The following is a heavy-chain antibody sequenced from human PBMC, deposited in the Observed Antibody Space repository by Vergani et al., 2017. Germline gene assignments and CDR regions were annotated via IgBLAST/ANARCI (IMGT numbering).Heavy chain of an antibody. Sequence: QLQLQESGSGLVKPSQTLSLTCAVSGGSISSGGYSWSWIRQPPGKGLEWIGYIYHSGSTYYNPSLKSRVTISVDRSKNQFSLKLSSVTAADTAVYYCARGQPHDDGSGPPFDYWGQGTLVTVSS. CDR3: ARGQPHDDGSGPPFDY. CDR2: IYHSGST. V-gene: IGHV4-30-2*01. CDR1: GGSISSGGYS. D-gene: IGHD3-10*01. J-gene: IGHJ4*02.